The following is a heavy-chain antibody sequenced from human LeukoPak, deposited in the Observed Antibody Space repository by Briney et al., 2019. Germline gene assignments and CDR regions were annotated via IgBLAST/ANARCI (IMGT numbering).Heavy chain of an antibody. CDR3: AREGVIAAPARNARKTFDY. CDR1: GYTFTSYY. D-gene: IGHD6-6*01. Sequence: GASVKVSCKASGYTFTSYYMHWVRQAPGQGLEWMGIINPSGGSTSYAQKFQGRVTMTRDTSTSTVYMELSSLRSEDTAVYYCAREGVIAAPARNARKTFDYWGQGTLVTVSS. J-gene: IGHJ4*02. V-gene: IGHV1-46*01. CDR2: INPSGGST.